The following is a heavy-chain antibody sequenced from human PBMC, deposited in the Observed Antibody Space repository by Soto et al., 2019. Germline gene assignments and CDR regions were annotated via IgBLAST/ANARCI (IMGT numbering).Heavy chain of an antibody. CDR3: ARDLDSGYDWIVGH. D-gene: IGHD5-12*01. Sequence: QVQLVQSGAEVKKPGSSVKVSCEASGGTFSRYTISWVRQAPGQGLEWMGRIVPLVDITNYAQKFQGRVTITADKSASTVYMELRGLRSEDTAIYYCARDLDSGYDWIVGHWGQGTLVTVSS. J-gene: IGHJ5*02. CDR1: GGTFSRYT. CDR2: IVPLVDIT. V-gene: IGHV1-69*08.